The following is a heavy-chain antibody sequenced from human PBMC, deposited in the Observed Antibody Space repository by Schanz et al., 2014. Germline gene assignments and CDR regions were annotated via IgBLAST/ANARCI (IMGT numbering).Heavy chain of an antibody. V-gene: IGHV3-66*03. CDR2: MYINSGST. Sequence: EVQLVESGGGLIQPGGSLRLSCAVSGFTVNTNYMSWVRQAPGKGLEWISSMYINSGSTQYADSVKGRFTISRDNSKDTLYLQMNSLRDEDTAVYYCARGPSRGTYYYGMDVWGQGTTVTVSS. D-gene: IGHD2-2*01. J-gene: IGHJ6*02. CDR3: ARGPSRGTYYYGMDV. CDR1: GFTVNTNY.